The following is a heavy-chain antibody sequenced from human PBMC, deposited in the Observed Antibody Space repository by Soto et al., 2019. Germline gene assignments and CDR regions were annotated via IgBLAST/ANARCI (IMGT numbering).Heavy chain of an antibody. D-gene: IGHD5-18*01. CDR2: FYPGDSDT. J-gene: IGHJ3*02. CDR1: GYSFTSYW. CDR3: AGLPIWLTHHAFDI. Sequence: GESLKISCKGSGYSFTSYWIGWVRQMPGKGLEGVGIFYPGDSDTRSTPSIQGQVIISADTSISNAYLQWSSLKASATAMYYCAGLPIWLTHHAFDIWGQGTMVTVSS. V-gene: IGHV5-51*01.